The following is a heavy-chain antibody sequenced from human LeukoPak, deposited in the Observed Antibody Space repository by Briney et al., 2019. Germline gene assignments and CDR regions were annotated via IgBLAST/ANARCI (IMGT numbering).Heavy chain of an antibody. CDR1: GFTFSSYG. V-gene: IGHV3-30*02. Sequence: GGSLRLSCAASGFTFSSYGMLWVRQAPGKGLEWAAFIRYDGSNKYYADSVKGRFTISRDNSKNTLYLQMNSLRAEDTAVYYCAKLSQQFWSGYRANFDYWGQGTLVTVSS. J-gene: IGHJ4*02. CDR3: AKLSQQFWSGYRANFDY. CDR2: IRYDGSNK. D-gene: IGHD3-3*02.